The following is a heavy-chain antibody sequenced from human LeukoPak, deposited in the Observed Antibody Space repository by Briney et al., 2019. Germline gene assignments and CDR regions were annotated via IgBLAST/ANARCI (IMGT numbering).Heavy chain of an antibody. V-gene: IGHV4-59*01. Sequence: SETLSLTCTVSGGSISSYYWSWIRQPPGKGLEWIGYIYYSGSTNYNPSLKSRVTLSVDTSKNQFSLKLSSVTAADTAVYYCARSYDSSGYPWYFDLWGRGTLVTVSS. CDR2: IYYSGST. CDR3: ARSYDSSGYPWYFDL. J-gene: IGHJ2*01. CDR1: GGSISSYY. D-gene: IGHD3-22*01.